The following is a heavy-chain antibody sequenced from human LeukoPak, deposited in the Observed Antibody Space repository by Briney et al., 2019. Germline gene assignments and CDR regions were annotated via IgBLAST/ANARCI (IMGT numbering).Heavy chain of an antibody. CDR2: INHSGST. V-gene: IGHV4-34*01. CDR3: ATSRLPWGLDS. J-gene: IGHJ5*02. CDR1: GGSFSGYY. D-gene: IGHD4-11*01. Sequence: PSETLSLTCAVYGGSFSGYYWSWIRQPPGKGLEWIGEINHSGSTNYNPSLKSRVTISVDTSKNQFSLKLSSVTAADTAVYYCATSRLPWGLDSWGQGTLVTVSS.